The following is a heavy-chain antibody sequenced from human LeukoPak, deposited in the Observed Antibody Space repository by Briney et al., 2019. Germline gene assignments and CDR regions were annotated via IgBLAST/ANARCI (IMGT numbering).Heavy chain of an antibody. CDR2: ISWNSGSI. V-gene: IGHV3-9*01. Sequence: PGGSLRLSCAASGFTFDDYAMHWVRQAPGKGLEWVSGISWNSGSIGYADSVKGRFTISRDNAKNSLYLQMNSLRAEDTALYYCAKDIEGGSEGYFDYWGQGTLVTVSS. J-gene: IGHJ4*02. CDR3: AKDIEGGSEGYFDY. CDR1: GFTFDDYA. D-gene: IGHD1-26*01.